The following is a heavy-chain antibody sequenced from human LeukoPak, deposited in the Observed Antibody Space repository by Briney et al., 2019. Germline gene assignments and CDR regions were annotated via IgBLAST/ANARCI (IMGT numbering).Heavy chain of an antibody. CDR3: ARSSSGSYYLGFFDY. J-gene: IGHJ4*02. CDR2: INHSGST. CDR1: GGSFSGYY. D-gene: IGHD3-10*01. Sequence: SETLSLTCAVYGGSFSGYYWSWIRQPPGKGLEWIGEINHSGSTNYNPSLKSRVTISVDTSKNQFSLKLSSVTAADTAVYYCARSSSGSYYLGFFDYWGRGTLVTVSS. V-gene: IGHV4-34*01.